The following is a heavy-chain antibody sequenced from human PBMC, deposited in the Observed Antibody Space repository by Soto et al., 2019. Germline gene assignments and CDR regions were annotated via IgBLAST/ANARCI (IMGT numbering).Heavy chain of an antibody. CDR1: EFTFSSYG. CDR3: ARDYYYMMEV. Sequence: GGSLRLSCAASEFTFSSYGMNWVRQAPGKGLEWVSYISRDSSTTCYADSVKGRFAISRDNAKNSLYLQMNSLRAEDTAVYYCARDYYYMMEVWGKGTTVTVSS. CDR2: ISRDSSTT. V-gene: IGHV3-48*01. J-gene: IGHJ6*04.